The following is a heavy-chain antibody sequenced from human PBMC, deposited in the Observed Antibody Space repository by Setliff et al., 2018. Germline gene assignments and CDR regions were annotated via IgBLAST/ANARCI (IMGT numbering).Heavy chain of an antibody. J-gene: IGHJ4*02. CDR1: GGTFGDYG. CDR3: ARTCSGSGCYAGLES. CDR2: IILIFDRT. Sequence: SVKVSCKASGGTFGDYGITWVRQAPGQGLEWMGGIILIFDRTKYAQKFQGRVTITADKSTSTAYMELSSLKSEDTAVYYCARTCSGSGCYAGLESWGQGTPVTVSS. D-gene: IGHD2-15*01. V-gene: IGHV1-69*06.